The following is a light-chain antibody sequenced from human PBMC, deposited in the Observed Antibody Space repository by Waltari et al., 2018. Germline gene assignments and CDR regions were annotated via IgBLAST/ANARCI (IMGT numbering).Light chain of an antibody. CDR1: QSVSSN. J-gene: IGKJ1*01. V-gene: IGKV3-15*01. CDR3: QQYNNWPPPT. Sequence: EIVMTQSPATLSVSPGERATLSCRASQSVSSNLAWYQQKPGQAPRLLTYGASTRATGIPARFSGRGSGTEFTLTISSLQSEDFAVYYCQQYNNWPPPTFGQGTKVEIK. CDR2: GAS.